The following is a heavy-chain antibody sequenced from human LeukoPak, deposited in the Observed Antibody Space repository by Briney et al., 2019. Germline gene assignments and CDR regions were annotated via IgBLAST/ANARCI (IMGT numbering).Heavy chain of an antibody. Sequence: GGSPRLSCVASGFTFSNYWMHWVRQAPGKGLVWVSRIKFDGIETNYADSVTGRFTISRDNAKNTLYLQMTSLRAEDTALYYCATGGTYWSTWTGHWGQGTLVTVSS. J-gene: IGHJ4*02. CDR1: GFTFSNYW. D-gene: IGHD3-10*01. CDR3: ATGGTYWSTWTGH. V-gene: IGHV3-74*01. CDR2: IKFDGIET.